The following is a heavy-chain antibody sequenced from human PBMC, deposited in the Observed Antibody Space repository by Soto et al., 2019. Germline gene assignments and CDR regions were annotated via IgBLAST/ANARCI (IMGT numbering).Heavy chain of an antibody. CDR1: GGTFSTYT. J-gene: IGHJ6*02. CDR3: AGRYCISTSCHYYGMDV. Sequence: QVQLVQSGAEVKKPGSSVKVSCKASGGTFSTYTVSWVRQAPGQALVWMGGNIPIFRTANYAQKFQGRVTITADESTSTAYTELSSLRSEDTVVYYCAGRYCISTSCHYYGMDVWGQGTTVTVSS. V-gene: IGHV1-69*12. D-gene: IGHD2-2*01. CDR2: NIPIFRTA.